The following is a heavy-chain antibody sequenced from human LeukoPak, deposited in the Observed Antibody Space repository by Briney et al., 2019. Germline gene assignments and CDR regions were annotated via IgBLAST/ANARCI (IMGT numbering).Heavy chain of an antibody. Sequence: SETLSLTCTVSGGSISSYYWSWIRQPPGKGLEWIGYIYYSGSTNYNPSLKSRVTISVDTSKNQFSLKLSSLTAADTAVYYCARMVELRWFGELSDYYFDHWGQGTLVTVSS. V-gene: IGHV4-59*01. CDR2: IYYSGST. CDR3: ARMVELRWFGELSDYYFDH. CDR1: GGSISSYY. J-gene: IGHJ4*02. D-gene: IGHD3-10*01.